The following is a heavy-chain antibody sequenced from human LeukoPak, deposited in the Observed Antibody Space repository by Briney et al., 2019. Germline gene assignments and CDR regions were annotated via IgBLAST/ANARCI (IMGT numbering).Heavy chain of an antibody. Sequence: GGSLRLSCAASGFTFSSYWMSWVRQAPGKGLEWVANIKQDGSEKYYVDSVKGRFTISRDNAKNSLYLQMNSLRAEDTAVYYCARDYYDSNGYYEGDYWGQGTLVTVSS. V-gene: IGHV3-7*01. CDR2: IKQDGSEK. CDR3: ARDYYDSNGYYEGDY. D-gene: IGHD3-22*01. CDR1: GFTFSSYW. J-gene: IGHJ4*02.